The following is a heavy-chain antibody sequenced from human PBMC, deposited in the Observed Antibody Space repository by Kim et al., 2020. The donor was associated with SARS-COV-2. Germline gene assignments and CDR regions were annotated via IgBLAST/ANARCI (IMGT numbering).Heavy chain of an antibody. CDR1: GGSISGYY. Sequence: SETLSLTCTLSGGSISGYYWNWIRQPAGKGLEWIGRIYSSWSTDYNPSLKSRVTMSVDTSKNQFSLKLNSVAAADTAVYYCAKAPPGAQGVDVWGQGTTVTVSS. V-gene: IGHV4-4*07. J-gene: IGHJ6*02. CDR3: AKAPPGAQGVDV. CDR2: IYSSWST.